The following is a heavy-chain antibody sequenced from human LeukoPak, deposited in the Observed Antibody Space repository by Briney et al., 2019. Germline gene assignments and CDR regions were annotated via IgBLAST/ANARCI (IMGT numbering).Heavy chain of an antibody. D-gene: IGHD6-19*01. CDR2: INPSGGST. CDR1: GYTFTSYY. J-gene: IGHJ5*02. CDR3: ARTGDSSGWYAWFDP. Sequence: ASVKVSCKASGYTFTSYYMHWVRQAPGQGLEWMGIINPSGGSTSYAQKFQGRVTMTRDTSTSTVYMELSSLRSEDTTVYYCARTGDSSGWYAWFDPWGQGTLVTVSS. V-gene: IGHV1-46*01.